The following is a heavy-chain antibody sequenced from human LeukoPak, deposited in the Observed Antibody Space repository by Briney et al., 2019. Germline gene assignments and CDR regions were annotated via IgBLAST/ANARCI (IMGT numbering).Heavy chain of an antibody. D-gene: IGHD3-10*01. J-gene: IGHJ4*02. CDR1: GFIVSNNH. CDR2: IYSGDTT. V-gene: IGHV3-66*01. Sequence: PGGSLRLSCAASGFIVSNNHINWIRQAPGKGLEWVSIIYSGDTTYYSDSVKGRFILSSDDSKNMLYLQMNSLRVEDTAVYYCARERPGSRVLDYWGQGTVVPVSS. CDR3: ARERPGSRVLDY.